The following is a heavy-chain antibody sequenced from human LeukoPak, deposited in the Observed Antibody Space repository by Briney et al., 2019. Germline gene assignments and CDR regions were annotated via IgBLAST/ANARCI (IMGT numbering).Heavy chain of an antibody. CDR3: ASDLSYDSSGYYRNDAFDI. CDR1: GYTFTSYG. V-gene: IGHV1-18*01. CDR2: ISAYNGNT. Sequence: GASVKVSCXASGYTFTSYGISWVRQAPGQGLEWMAWISAYNGNTNYAQKLQGRVTMTTDTSTSTAYMELRSLRSDDTAVYYCASDLSYDSSGYYRNDAFDIWGQGTMVTVSS. J-gene: IGHJ3*02. D-gene: IGHD3-22*01.